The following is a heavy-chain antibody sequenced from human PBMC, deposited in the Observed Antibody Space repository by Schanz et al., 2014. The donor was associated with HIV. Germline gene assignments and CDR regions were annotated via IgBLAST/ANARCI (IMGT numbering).Heavy chain of an antibody. Sequence: QLVESGGGLVQPGGSLRLSCAAFGFTFSDYYMTWVRQAPGKGLEWVSYISSGGVTISYADSMKGRFTISRDNSRNTLYRPVNRLGVDATAMYFCANTISSVFSDSSGYLCDTWGQGTLVTVSS. CDR3: ANTISSVFSDSSGYLCDT. V-gene: IGHV3-11*04. D-gene: IGHD3-22*01. CDR1: GFTFSDYY. J-gene: IGHJ5*02. CDR2: ISSGGVTI.